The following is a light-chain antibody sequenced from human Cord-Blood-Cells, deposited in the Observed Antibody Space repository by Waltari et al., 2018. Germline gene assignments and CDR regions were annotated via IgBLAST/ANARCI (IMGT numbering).Light chain of an antibody. CDR1: QSVSSN. Sequence: EIVMTQSPATLSVSPGARATLSCRASQSVSSNLAWYQQKPVQAPRLLIYGASTRATGIAARFSGSGSGTEFTLTISSLQSEDFAVYYCQQYNNWPPWTFGQGTKVEIK. V-gene: IGKV3-15*01. J-gene: IGKJ1*01. CDR2: GAS. CDR3: QQYNNWPPWT.